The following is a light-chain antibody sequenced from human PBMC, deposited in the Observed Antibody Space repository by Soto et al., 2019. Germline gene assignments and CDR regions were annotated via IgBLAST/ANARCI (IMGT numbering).Light chain of an antibody. CDR3: QQYNNWPIT. J-gene: IGKJ5*01. CDR1: QSVSSD. CDR2: GAS. Sequence: EIVMTQSPATLSVSPGERATLSCRASQSVSSDLAWYHQKPGQAPRLLIYGASTRATGIPARFSGSGSGTKFTLSISSLQSEDFAVYYCQQYNNWPITFGQGTRLEIK. V-gene: IGKV3-15*01.